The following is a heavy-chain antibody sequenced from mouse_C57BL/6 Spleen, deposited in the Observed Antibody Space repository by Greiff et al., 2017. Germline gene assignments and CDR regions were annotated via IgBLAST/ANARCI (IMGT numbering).Heavy chain of an antibody. CDR2: ICRGGST. V-gene: IGHV2-5*01. CDR1: GFSFTSYG. CDR3: AKGADNSYYYAMDY. D-gene: IGHD4-1*02. J-gene: IGHJ4*01. Sequence: VQLQQSGPGLVQPSQCLSITCTVSGFSFTSYGVHWVRQSPGKGLEWLGVICRGGSTDYNAAFMSRLSITKDNSKSQVFFKMNSLQADDTAIYYCAKGADNSYYYAMDYWGQGTSVTVSS.